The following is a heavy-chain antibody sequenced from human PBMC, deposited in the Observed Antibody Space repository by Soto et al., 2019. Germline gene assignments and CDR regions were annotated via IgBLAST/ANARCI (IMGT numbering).Heavy chain of an antibody. CDR1: GYTFTSYD. J-gene: IGHJ3*02. Sequence: ASVKFSCKASGYTFTSYDTNCVRQATGQGLEWIGWMNPNNGNTGYAHKFKGRVTMTRNTSTTTAYMELSSLRSEDTDVYYCARGYSSGWEGDAFDIWGQGTMVTVSS. CDR2: MNPNNGNT. V-gene: IGHV1-8*01. D-gene: IGHD6-19*01. CDR3: ARGYSSGWEGDAFDI.